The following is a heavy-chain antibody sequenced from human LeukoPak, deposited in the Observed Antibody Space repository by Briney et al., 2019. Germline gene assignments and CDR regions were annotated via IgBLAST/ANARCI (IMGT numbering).Heavy chain of an antibody. CDR2: IIPIFGTT. CDR1: GGTFSSYA. D-gene: IGHD2-2*02. Sequence: AASVKVSCKASGGTFSSYAISWVRQAPGQGLEWMGGIIPIFGTTNYAQKFQGRVTITADESTSTAYMELSSLRSEDTAVYYCARDCSSTSCYKGDAFDIWGQGTMVTVSS. CDR3: ARDCSSTSCYKGDAFDI. J-gene: IGHJ3*02. V-gene: IGHV1-69*13.